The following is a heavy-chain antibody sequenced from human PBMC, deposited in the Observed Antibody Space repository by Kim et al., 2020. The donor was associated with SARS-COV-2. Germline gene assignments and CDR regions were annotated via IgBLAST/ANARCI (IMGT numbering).Heavy chain of an antibody. CDR1: GDSVSSNNAA. D-gene: IGHD3-16*01. Sequence: SQTLSLTCAISGDSVSSNNAAWNWIRQSPSRGLEWLGRTYYRSKWYNDYAASVKSRITIKPDTSKNQFFLQLNSVTPEDTAVYYCARGSVGGIYGGNAHDAFDIWGQGTMVTVSS. CDR2: TYYRSKWYN. V-gene: IGHV6-1*01. J-gene: IGHJ3*02. CDR3: ARGSVGGIYGGNAHDAFDI.